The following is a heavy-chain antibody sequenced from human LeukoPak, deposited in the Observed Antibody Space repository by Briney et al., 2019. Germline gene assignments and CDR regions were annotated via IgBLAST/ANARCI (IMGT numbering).Heavy chain of an antibody. CDR2: IYYSGST. D-gene: IGHD3-10*01. Sequence: PSETLSLTCTVSGGSISSSSYYWGWIRQPPGKGLEWIGSIYYSGSTYYNPSLKSRVTISVDTSKNQFSLKLSSVTAADTAVYYCARARVGGGAISFDWYFDLWGRGTLVTVSS. J-gene: IGHJ2*01. CDR1: GGSISSSSYY. CDR3: ARARVGGGAISFDWYFDL. V-gene: IGHV4-39*07.